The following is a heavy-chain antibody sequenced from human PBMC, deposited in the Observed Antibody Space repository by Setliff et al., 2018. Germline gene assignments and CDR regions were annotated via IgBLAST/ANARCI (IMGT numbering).Heavy chain of an antibody. Sequence: TLSLTCTVSDGSLSTYYWSWIRQPPGKGLEWIGYVYYSGTASYSPSLRSRLTISVDTSKNQFSLKLRSVTAADTAVYYCARGGTFRYFDFWGQGAPVTVSS. J-gene: IGHJ4*02. CDR1: DGSLSTYY. CDR2: VYYSGTA. D-gene: IGHD5-12*01. V-gene: IGHV4-59*01. CDR3: ARGGTFRYFDF.